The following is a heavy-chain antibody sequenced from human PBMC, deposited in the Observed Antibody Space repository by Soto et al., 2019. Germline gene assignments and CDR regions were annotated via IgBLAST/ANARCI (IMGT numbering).Heavy chain of an antibody. Sequence: EVQMVETGGGLSQPGGSLRLSCAVSGFIVSSKYMTWVRQAPGKGLEWVSVIYTGGSTHYADSARGRFTISRDSSKNTLYLPMNSLRAEDAAVYYCTTYTGYGMDVWGQGTPVTVSS. CDR3: TTYTGYGMDV. CDR2: IYTGGST. J-gene: IGHJ6*02. D-gene: IGHD3-16*01. CDR1: GFIVSSKY. V-gene: IGHV3-53*02.